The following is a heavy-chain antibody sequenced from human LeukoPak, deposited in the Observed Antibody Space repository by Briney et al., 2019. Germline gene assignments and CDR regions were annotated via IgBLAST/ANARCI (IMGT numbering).Heavy chain of an antibody. D-gene: IGHD2-2*01. J-gene: IGHJ5*02. CDR2: IYPSDSDT. CDR1: GYSFTNYW. CDR3: ARIVGLVPAAMRVRANNWFDP. V-gene: IGHV5-51*01. Sequence: ESLKISCKGSGYSFTNYWIGWVRQMPGKGLEWMGIIYPSDSDTRYSPSFQGQVTISADKSISTAYLQWSSLKASDTAMYYCARIVGLVPAAMRVRANNWFDPWGQGTLVTVSS.